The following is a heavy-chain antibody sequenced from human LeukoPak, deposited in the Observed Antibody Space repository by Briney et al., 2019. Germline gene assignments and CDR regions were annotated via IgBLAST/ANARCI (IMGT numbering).Heavy chain of an antibody. CDR2: ISGSGGST. J-gene: IGHJ6*02. CDR3: AKELYSSGWYEGPWGNYYYGMDV. Sequence: GASLRLSCAASGFTFSSYAMSWVRQAPGKGLEWVSAISGSGGSTYYADSVKGRFTISRDNSKNTLYLQMNSLRAEDTAVYYCAKELYSSGWYEGPWGNYYYGMDVWGQGTTVTVSS. CDR1: GFTFSSYA. V-gene: IGHV3-23*01. D-gene: IGHD6-19*01.